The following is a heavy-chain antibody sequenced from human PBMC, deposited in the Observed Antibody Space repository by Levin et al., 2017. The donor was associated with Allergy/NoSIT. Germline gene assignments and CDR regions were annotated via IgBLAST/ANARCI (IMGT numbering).Heavy chain of an antibody. J-gene: IGHJ6*03. CDR2: IISTSSTI. D-gene: IGHD2/OR15-2a*01. V-gene: IGHV3-48*02. CDR1: EFTFSSVS. CDR3: ASFFSSYYYMDV. Sequence: GGSLRLSCAASEFTFSSVSMNGVRQAPGKGLEWVSYIISTSSTIYYADSVKGRFTISRDNAKNSLYLQMNSLRDEETAVYYCASFFSSYYYMDVWGKGTTVTFSS.